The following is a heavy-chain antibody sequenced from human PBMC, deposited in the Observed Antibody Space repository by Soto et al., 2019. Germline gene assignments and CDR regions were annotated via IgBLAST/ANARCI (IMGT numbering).Heavy chain of an antibody. V-gene: IGHV3-30*10. CDR3: AKDEGVGGTLGLFDY. J-gene: IGHJ4*02. CDR1: GFDFNYYA. Sequence: QVQLVESGGGAVQPGESLRLSCVASGFDFNYYAMHWVRQAPGKGLESVAVMSSDGSKIHHTDSVKGRLTLSRDNSKNTLYRLMSSPRKVEIAVYFCAKDEGVGGTLGLFDYGGQGTLVSVSS. D-gene: IGHD1-26*01. CDR2: MSSDGSKI.